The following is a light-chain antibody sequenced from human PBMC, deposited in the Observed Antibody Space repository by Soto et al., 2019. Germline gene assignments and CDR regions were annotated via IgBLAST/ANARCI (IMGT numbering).Light chain of an antibody. V-gene: IGKV3-20*01. CDR2: DAS. J-gene: IGKJ1*01. CDR3: QQYGSAPSWT. CDR1: QSVSRSQ. Sequence: EIVLPQSHGPLSLSPGERSTLSCMAIQSVSRSQLAWYQHKPGQAPRLLIFDASRRATGIPDRFSGSGSGTDFTLTISRLGPEDFGVYFCQQYGSAPSWTFGQGTKVDIK.